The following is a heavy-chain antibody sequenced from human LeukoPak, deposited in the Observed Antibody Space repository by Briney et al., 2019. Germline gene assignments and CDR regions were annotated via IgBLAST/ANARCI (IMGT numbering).Heavy chain of an antibody. J-gene: IGHJ6*02. CDR1: GGSISSYC. Sequence: KPSETLSLTCTVSGGSISSYCWSWIRQPPGKGLEWIGYIYYSGSTNYNPSLKSRVTISVDTSKNQFSLKLSSVTAADTAVYYCARDGGSLYYYGMDVWGQGTTVTVSS. V-gene: IGHV4-59*01. CDR3: ARDGGSLYYYGMDV. CDR2: IYYSGST. D-gene: IGHD1-14*01.